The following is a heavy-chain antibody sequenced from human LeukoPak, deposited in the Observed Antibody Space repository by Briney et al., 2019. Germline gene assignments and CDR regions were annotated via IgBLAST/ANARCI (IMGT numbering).Heavy chain of an antibody. Sequence: SETLSLTCAVYGGSFSGYYWSWIRQPPGKGLEWIGEINHSGSTNYNPSLKSRVTISVDTSKNQFSLKLSSVTAADTAVYYCARGFRPEIYLLWRRGAWFDPWGQGTLVTVSS. CDR3: ARGFRPEIYLLWRRGAWFDP. D-gene: IGHD2/OR15-2a*01. J-gene: IGHJ5*02. CDR1: GGSFSGYY. CDR2: INHSGST. V-gene: IGHV4-34*01.